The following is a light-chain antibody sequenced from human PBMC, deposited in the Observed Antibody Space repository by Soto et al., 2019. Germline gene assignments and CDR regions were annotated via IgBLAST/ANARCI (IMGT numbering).Light chain of an antibody. CDR2: DAS. J-gene: IGKJ1*01. CDR3: QQYSAYWT. CDR1: RSINRW. V-gene: IGKV1-5*01. Sequence: DIQMTQSPSTLSASVGDRVTITCRASRSINRWLAWYQQKPGKAPKLIISDASNLENGVPSRFSGSGSGTESTLTISSLQSDDFATYYCQQYSAYWTFGQGTKVDIK.